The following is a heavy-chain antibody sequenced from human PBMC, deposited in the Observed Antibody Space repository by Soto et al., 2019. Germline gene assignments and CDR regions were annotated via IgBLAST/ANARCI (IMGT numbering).Heavy chain of an antibody. CDR2: IVVGSGNT. V-gene: IGHV1-58*02. J-gene: IGHJ1*01. CDR3: VAGSPANYYDSSGYAY. CDR1: DYTYIRSA. D-gene: IGHD3-22*01. Sequence: ASVQVSCEAPDYTYIRSAMQWIPQACGQRLEWIGWIVVGSGNTNYAQKFQERVTITRDMSTSTAYMELSSLRSEDTAVYYCVAGSPANYYDSSGYAYRGHGSLVTVSA.